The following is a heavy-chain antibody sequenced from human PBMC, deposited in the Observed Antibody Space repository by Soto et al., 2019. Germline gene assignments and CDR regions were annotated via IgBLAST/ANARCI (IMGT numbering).Heavy chain of an antibody. CDR2: ISYDGSNK. Sequence: GGSLRLSCAASGFTFSSYAMHWVRQAPGKGLEWVAVISYDGSNKYYADSVKGRFTISRDNSKNTLYLQMNSLRAEDTAVYYCARVGSGSSPDYYYYGMDVWGQGTTVTVSS. V-gene: IGHV3-30-3*01. CDR3: ARVGSGSSPDYYYYGMDV. CDR1: GFTFSSYA. J-gene: IGHJ6*02. D-gene: IGHD6-6*01.